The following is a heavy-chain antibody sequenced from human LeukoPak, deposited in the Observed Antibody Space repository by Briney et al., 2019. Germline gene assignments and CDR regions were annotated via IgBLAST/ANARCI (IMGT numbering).Heavy chain of an antibody. CDR2: ISHSGSP. Sequence: PSDTLSLTCAVSGYSISSSNWWGWIRQPPGKGLEWIGEISHSGSPNYNPSLKSRVTISVDTSKKQFSLKVTSVTAADTAMYYCAREFARSNVFDIWGQGTMVTVSS. CDR1: GYSISSSNW. J-gene: IGHJ3*02. CDR3: AREFARSNVFDI. V-gene: IGHV4-28*03.